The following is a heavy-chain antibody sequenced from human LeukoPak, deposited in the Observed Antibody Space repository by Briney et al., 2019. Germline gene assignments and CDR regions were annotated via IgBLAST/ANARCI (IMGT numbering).Heavy chain of an antibody. CDR1: ANYW. D-gene: IGHD2/OR15-2a*01. CDR3: VSFYETY. CDR2: INSDGSWT. V-gene: IGHV3-74*01. J-gene: IGHJ4*02. Sequence: GGSLRLSCVASANYWMHWVRQAPGKGLVWVSHINSDGSWTSYADSVKGRFTISKDNAKNTVYLRMNSLRAEDTAVYYCVSFYETYWGRGTLVTVSS.